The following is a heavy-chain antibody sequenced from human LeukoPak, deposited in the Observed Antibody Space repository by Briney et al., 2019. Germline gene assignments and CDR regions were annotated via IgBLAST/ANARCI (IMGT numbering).Heavy chain of an antibody. CDR1: GFTFSSYS. V-gene: IGHV3-33*08. CDR3: AREDYGEPGGAFDI. D-gene: IGHD4-17*01. Sequence: GGSLRLSCAASGFTFSSYSMNWVRQAPGKGLEWVAVIWYDGSNKYYADSVKGRFTISRDNSKNTLYLQMNSLRAEDTAVYYCAREDYGEPGGAFDIWGQGTMVTVSS. CDR2: IWYDGSNK. J-gene: IGHJ3*02.